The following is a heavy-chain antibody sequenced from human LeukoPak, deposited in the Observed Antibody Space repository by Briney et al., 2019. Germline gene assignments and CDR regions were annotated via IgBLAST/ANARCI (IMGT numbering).Heavy chain of an antibody. V-gene: IGHV3-30*04. J-gene: IGHJ3*01. Sequence: GGSLRLSCAASGFTFSTYEMHWVRQAPGKGLEWVAVISHDGNDQYYADSVKGRFTISRDNSKNALYLQMNSLRLEDTAVYYCARDRDCSRTSCFNAFDVWGQGTMANVSS. CDR1: GFTFSTYE. CDR2: ISHDGNDQ. CDR3: ARDRDCSRTSCFNAFDV. D-gene: IGHD2-2*01.